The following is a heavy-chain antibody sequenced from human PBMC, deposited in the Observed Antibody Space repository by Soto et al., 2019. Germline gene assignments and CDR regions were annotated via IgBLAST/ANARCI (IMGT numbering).Heavy chain of an antibody. V-gene: IGHV1-18*04. CDR1: GYTFTSYG. CDR2: ISANNGNT. CDR3: ARGGTRAVYGVYPAAVDY. D-gene: IGHD4-17*01. Sequence: VKLVQSGAEVKKPGASVKVSCKASGYTFTSYGISWVRQAPGQGLEWMGWISANNGNTNYAQKLQGRVTMTSDTSTSTAYMELSSLRSDDPAVYYCARGGTRAVYGVYPAAVDYWGQGTLVTVSS. J-gene: IGHJ4*02.